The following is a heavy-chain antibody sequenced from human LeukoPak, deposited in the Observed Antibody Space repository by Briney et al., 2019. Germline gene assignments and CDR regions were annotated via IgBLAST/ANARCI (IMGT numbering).Heavy chain of an antibody. CDR1: GFTFDDYA. J-gene: IGHJ6*02. V-gene: IGHV3-43*02. CDR2: ISGDGGST. CDR3: AKDIWLHRAYGMDV. Sequence: GGSLRLSCAASGFTFDDYAMHWVRQAPGKGLEWVSLISGDGGSTYYADSVKGRFTISRDNSKNSLYLQTNSLRTEDTALYYCAKDIWLHRAYGMDVWGQGTTVTVSS. D-gene: IGHD5-24*01.